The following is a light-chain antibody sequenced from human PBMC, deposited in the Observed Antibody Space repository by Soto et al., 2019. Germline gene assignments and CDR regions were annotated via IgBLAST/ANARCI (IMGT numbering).Light chain of an antibody. V-gene: IGKV1-12*01. CDR1: QIISSW. CDR2: AAS. J-gene: IGKJ5*01. CDR3: QNYDSDPIT. Sequence: DIQMTQSPSSVSASVGDRVTITRRASQIISSWLAWYQQKPGKAPKILIYAASILQSGVPSRFSGSGSGTDFTLTISSLQPDDIETYYCQNYDSDPITFGQGTRLEIK.